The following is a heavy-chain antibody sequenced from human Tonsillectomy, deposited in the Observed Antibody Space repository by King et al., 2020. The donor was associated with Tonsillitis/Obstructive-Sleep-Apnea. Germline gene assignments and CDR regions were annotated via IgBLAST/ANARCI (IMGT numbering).Heavy chain of an antibody. Sequence: VQLVESGAEVKKPGASVKVSCKASGYTFTAYYIHWVRQAPGQGLEWKGWINPNSGGTYYSQKFKDRVTMTADTSLNIACLELRGLRSDDTAVYYCARDPPIAVATTGEYWGQGTLVIVS. CDR2: INPNSGGT. CDR1: GYTFTAYY. CDR3: ARDPPIAVATTGEY. D-gene: IGHD6-19*01. J-gene: IGHJ4*02. V-gene: IGHV1-2*02.